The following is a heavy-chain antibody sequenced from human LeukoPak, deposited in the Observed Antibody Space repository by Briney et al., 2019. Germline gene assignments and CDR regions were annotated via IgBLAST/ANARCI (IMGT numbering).Heavy chain of an antibody. CDR2: ISSSSSYI. J-gene: IGHJ4*02. CDR1: GFTFSSYS. V-gene: IGHV3-21*01. CDR3: ARDLRRSHEQWLATSFIDY. D-gene: IGHD6-19*01. Sequence: PGGSLRLSCAASGFTFSSYSMNWVRQAPGKGLEWVSSISSSSSYIYYADSVKGRFTISRDNAKNSLYLQMNSLRAEDTAVYYCARDLRRSHEQWLATSFIDYWGQGTLVTVSS.